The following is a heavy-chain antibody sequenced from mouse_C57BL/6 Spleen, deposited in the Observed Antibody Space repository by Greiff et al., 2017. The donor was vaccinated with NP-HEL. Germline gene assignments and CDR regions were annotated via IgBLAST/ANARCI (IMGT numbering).Heavy chain of an antibody. CDR3: ARKSTIHGGFAY. CDR1: GYTFTSYW. Sequence: QVQLQQPGAELVRPGSSVKLSCKASGYTFTSYWMDWVKQRPGQGLEWIGNIYPSDSETHYNQKFKDKATLTVDKSSSTAYMQLSSLTSEDSAVYYCARKSTIHGGFAYWGQGTLVTVSA. J-gene: IGHJ3*01. D-gene: IGHD2-1*01. CDR2: IYPSDSET. V-gene: IGHV1-61*01.